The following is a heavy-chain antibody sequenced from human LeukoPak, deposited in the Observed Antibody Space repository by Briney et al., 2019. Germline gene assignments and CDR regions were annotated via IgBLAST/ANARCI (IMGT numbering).Heavy chain of an antibody. CDR1: GFTFSSYA. V-gene: IGHV3-30-3*01. D-gene: IGHD4-17*01. Sequence: GKSLRLSCAASGFTFSSYAMHLVRQAPGKGLGWVAVISYDGSNKYYADSVKGRFTISRDNSKNTLYLQMNSLRAEDTAVYYCASLYYGAADYWGQGTLVTVSS. CDR2: ISYDGSNK. J-gene: IGHJ4*02. CDR3: ASLYYGAADY.